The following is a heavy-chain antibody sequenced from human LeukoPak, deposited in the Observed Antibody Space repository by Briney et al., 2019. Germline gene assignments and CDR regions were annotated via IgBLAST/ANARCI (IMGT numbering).Heavy chain of an antibody. V-gene: IGHV1-3*01. CDR2: INVGNDNT. J-gene: IGHJ6*02. Sequence: ASVKVSCKASGYTFTSYLIHWVRQAPGQRLEWMGWINVGNDNTKYSQNFQGRVTITRDTSASTAYMELSSLRSEDTAVYYCARVLGSGSYYYYYGMDVWGQGTTVTVSS. CDR3: ARVLGSGSYYYYYGMDV. CDR1: GYTFTSYL. D-gene: IGHD3-10*01.